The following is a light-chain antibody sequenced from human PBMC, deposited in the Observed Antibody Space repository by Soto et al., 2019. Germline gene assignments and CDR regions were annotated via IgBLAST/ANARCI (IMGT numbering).Light chain of an antibody. CDR1: SSDVGGYNY. Sequence: QSALTQPASVSGSPGQSITISCTGTSSDVGGYNYVSLYQQHPGKAPKLMIYDVSNRPSGVSNRFSGSKSGNTASLTISGLLAEDEADYYCSSYTTSSTVVFGGGTKVTVL. V-gene: IGLV2-14*01. J-gene: IGLJ2*01. CDR2: DVS. CDR3: SSYTTSSTVV.